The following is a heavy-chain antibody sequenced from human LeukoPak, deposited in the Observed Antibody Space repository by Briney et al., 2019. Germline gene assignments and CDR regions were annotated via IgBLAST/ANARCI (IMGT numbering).Heavy chain of an antibody. D-gene: IGHD5-24*01. Sequence: GGSLRLSCAASGFTFSSYSMNWVRQAPGKGLEWVANIKQDGSEKYYVDSVKGRFTISRDNAKDSLYLQMNSLRAEDTAVYYCAREMATIKNDYWGQGTLVTVSS. CDR2: IKQDGSEK. V-gene: IGHV3-7*01. J-gene: IGHJ4*02. CDR1: GFTFSSYS. CDR3: AREMATIKNDY.